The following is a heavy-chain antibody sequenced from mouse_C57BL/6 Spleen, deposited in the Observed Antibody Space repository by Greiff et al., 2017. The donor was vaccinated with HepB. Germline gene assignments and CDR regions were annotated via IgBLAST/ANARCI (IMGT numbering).Heavy chain of an antibody. J-gene: IGHJ3*01. CDR2: ISGGGGNT. D-gene: IGHD2-4*01. Sequence: EVKLVESGGGLVKPGGSLKLSCAASGFTFSSYTMSWVRQTPEKRLEWVATISGGGGNTYYPDSVKGRFTISRDNAKNTLYLRRSSLRSEDTALYYGARRPIYDDYGSFAYWGQGTLGTVSA. CDR1: GFTFSSYT. CDR3: ARRPIYDDYGSFAY. V-gene: IGHV5-9*01.